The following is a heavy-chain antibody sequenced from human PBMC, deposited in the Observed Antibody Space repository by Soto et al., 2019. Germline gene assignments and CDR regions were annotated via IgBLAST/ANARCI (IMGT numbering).Heavy chain of an antibody. V-gene: IGHV3-74*01. CDR1: GFTFSGYW. Sequence: TAGSLRLSCAASGFTFSGYWMHWVCKAQGKGLVWVSRISSDGISTTYADCAEGRFIISRDNAKNTLYLQLNSLRAEDTAVYYCARGSRGYSYGYNDYWGQGTLVTVS. CDR2: ISSDGIST. J-gene: IGHJ4*02. D-gene: IGHD5-18*01. CDR3: ARGSRGYSYGYNDY.